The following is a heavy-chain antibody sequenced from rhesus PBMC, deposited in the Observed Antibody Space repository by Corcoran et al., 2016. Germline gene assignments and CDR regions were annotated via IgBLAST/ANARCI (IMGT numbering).Heavy chain of an antibody. D-gene: IGHD4-29*01. CDR3: ARDEGYGSNPFDY. CDR1: GGSISRSNW. V-gene: IGHV4S18*01. J-gene: IGHJ4*01. Sequence: QVQLQESGPGLVKPSETLSLPCAVSGGSISRSNWWSCIRPSPGTGLEWIGYIYGGSGRTSYNPSLKGRVTISTDTSKNQFSLKLSSVTAADTAVYYCARDEGYGSNPFDYWGQGVLVTVSS. CDR2: IYGGSGRT.